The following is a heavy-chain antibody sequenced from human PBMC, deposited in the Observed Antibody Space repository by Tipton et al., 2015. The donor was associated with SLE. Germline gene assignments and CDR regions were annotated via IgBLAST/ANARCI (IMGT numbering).Heavy chain of an antibody. CDR3: ARDLSSGFNPSFDQ. CDR1: GGSINSRNW. J-gene: IGHJ4*02. CDR2: IDHSGST. D-gene: IGHD6-19*01. V-gene: IGHV4-4*02. Sequence: TLSLTCAVYGGSINSRNWWSWIRQSPGKGLEWIGEIDHSGSTNYNPSLKSRVTISVDTSKNQFSLKLSSVTTADTAVYYCARDLSSGFNPSFDQWGQGTLLSVSS.